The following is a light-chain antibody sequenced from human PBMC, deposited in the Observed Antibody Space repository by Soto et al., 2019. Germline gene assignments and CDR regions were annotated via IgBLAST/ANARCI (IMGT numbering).Light chain of an antibody. V-gene: IGLV2-14*01. CDR1: SSDVGGYNY. CDR3: SSYTSSSTLYV. CDR2: DVS. J-gene: IGLJ1*01. Sequence: QSALTQPASVSGSPGQSITISCTGTSSDVGGYNYVSWYQQHPGKAPKLMIYDVSNRPSGVSIRFSGSKSGNTASLTISGLRAEDEADYYCSSYTSSSTLYVFGTGTKVTVL.